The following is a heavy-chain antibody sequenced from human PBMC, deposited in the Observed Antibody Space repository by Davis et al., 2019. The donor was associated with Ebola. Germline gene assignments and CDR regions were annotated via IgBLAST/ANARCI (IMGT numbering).Heavy chain of an antibody. Sequence: ASVKVSCKASGYTFTSYYMHWVRQAPGQGLEWMGIINPSGGSTSYAQKFQGRVTMTRDTSTSTVYMELSSLRSEDTAVYYCAGIEMATIVPTYYFDYWGQGTLVTVSS. CDR3: AGIEMATIVPTYYFDY. V-gene: IGHV1-46*01. CDR1: GYTFTSYY. CDR2: INPSGGST. D-gene: IGHD5-24*01. J-gene: IGHJ4*02.